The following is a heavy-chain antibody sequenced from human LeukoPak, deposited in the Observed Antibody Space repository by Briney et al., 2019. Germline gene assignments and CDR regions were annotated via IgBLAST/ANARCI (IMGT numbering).Heavy chain of an antibody. V-gene: IGHV3-7*01. CDR3: LRENHDSGWSFDY. J-gene: IGHJ4*02. Sequence: GGSLRLSCSAPGFTFSSYGMNWVRQAPGKGLEWVANINQGGSEKYYVDSVKGRFTISRDNAKNSLYLEMNSLRAEDTAFYYCLRENHDSGWSFDYWGQGTLVTVSS. CDR2: INQGGSEK. CDR1: GFTFSSYG. D-gene: IGHD3-22*01.